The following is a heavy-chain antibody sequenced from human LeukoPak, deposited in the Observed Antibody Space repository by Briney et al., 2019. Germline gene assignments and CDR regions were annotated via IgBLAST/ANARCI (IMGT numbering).Heavy chain of an antibody. Sequence: SETLSLTCTVSGGSISSSSYYWGWIRQPPGKGLEWIGSICYSGITYYNPSLKSRVTISVDTSKNQVSLKLSSVTAADTAVYYCATTFGGVIAYFDYWGQGTLVTVSS. CDR1: GGSISSSSYY. D-gene: IGHD3-16*02. J-gene: IGHJ4*02. V-gene: IGHV4-39*01. CDR2: ICYSGIT. CDR3: ATTFGGVIAYFDY.